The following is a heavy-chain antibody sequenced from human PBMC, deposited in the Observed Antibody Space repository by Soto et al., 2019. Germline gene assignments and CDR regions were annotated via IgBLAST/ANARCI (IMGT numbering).Heavy chain of an antibody. CDR3: ARDRGIAAAGLGWFAP. V-gene: IGHV1-69*01. D-gene: IGHD6-13*01. CDR2: IIPIFGTA. CDR1: GGTFSSYA. Sequence: QVQLVQSGAEVKKPGSSVKVSCKASGGTFSSYAISWVRQAPGQGLEWMGGIIPIFGTANYAQKFQGRVTITADESTSTAYMELGSLGSEDTAVYYCARDRGIAAAGLGWFAPWGQGTLVTVSS. J-gene: IGHJ5*02.